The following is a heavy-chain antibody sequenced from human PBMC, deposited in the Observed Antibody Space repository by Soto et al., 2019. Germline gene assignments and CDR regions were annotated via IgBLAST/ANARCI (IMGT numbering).Heavy chain of an antibody. CDR1: GFTFSSYG. CDR2: IWYDGSNK. D-gene: IGHD3-22*01. CDR3: ARDLKAGSYDSSGYYSPGYYGMDV. J-gene: IGHJ6*02. Sequence: GGSLRLSCAASGFTFSSYGMHWVRQAPGKGLEWVAVIWYDGSNKYYADSVKGRFTISRDNSKNTLYLQMNSLRAEDTAVYYCARDLKAGSYDSSGYYSPGYYGMDVWGQGTTVTVSS. V-gene: IGHV3-33*01.